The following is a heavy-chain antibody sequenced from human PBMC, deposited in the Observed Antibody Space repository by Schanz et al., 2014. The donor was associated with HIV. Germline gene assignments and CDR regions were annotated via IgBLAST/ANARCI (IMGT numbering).Heavy chain of an antibody. V-gene: IGHV3-21*02. CDR3: ANTEYPYSSSSDYYYGMDV. CDR2: ISSTGGYI. D-gene: IGHD6-6*01. J-gene: IGHJ6*02. CDR1: GFTFYNYA. Sequence: EVQLLESGGGLVQPGGSLRLSCAVSGFTFYNYAMNWVRQAPGKGLEWVSSISSTGGYIYYADSVRGRFTISRDSAKNTLYLQMNSLRAQDTAVYYCANTEYPYSSSSDYYYGMDVWGQGTTVTVSS.